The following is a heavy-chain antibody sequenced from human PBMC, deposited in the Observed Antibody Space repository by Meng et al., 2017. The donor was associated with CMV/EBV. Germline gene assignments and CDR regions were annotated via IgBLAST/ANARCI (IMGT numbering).Heavy chain of an antibody. CDR1: GFTVSSNY. V-gene: IGHV3-66*02. CDR3: ARELPGVVDSLIYYYYGMDV. D-gene: IGHD2-8*01. Sequence: GESLKISCAASGFTVSSNYMSWVRQAPGKGLEWVSVIYSGGSTYYADSAKGRFTISRDNSKNTLYLQMNSLRAEDTAVYYCARELPGVVDSLIYYYYGMDVWGQGTTVTVSS. J-gene: IGHJ6*02. CDR2: IYSGGST.